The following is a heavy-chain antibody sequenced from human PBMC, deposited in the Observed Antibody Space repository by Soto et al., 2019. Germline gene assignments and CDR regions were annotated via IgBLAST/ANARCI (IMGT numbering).Heavy chain of an antibody. CDR3: ARDEGVAMVRGYDS. CDR1: GFTFSNYW. J-gene: IGHJ4*02. CDR2: IKSDGSRT. V-gene: IGHV3-74*03. D-gene: IGHD3-10*01. Sequence: GGSLRLSCEASGFTFSNYWMHWVRQAPGKGLVWVSGIKSDGSRTTYADSVKGRFTSSRDNAKSTLYLQMNSLEAEDTAVYYCARDEGVAMVRGYDSWGQGTLVTVSS.